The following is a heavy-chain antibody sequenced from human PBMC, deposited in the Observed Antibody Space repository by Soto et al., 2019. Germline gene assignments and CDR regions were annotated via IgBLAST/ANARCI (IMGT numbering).Heavy chain of an antibody. J-gene: IGHJ6*04. CDR2: INSDGSST. D-gene: IGHD3-3*01. Sequence: PGGSLSLSCSASGFTFSSYRMHWVRQAPGKGLVWVSRINSDGSSTSYADSVKGRFTISRDNAKNTLYLQMNSLRAEDTAVYYCARAPRGVVTLDVWGKGTTVTVSS. V-gene: IGHV3-74*01. CDR1: GFTFSSYR. CDR3: ARAPRGVVTLDV.